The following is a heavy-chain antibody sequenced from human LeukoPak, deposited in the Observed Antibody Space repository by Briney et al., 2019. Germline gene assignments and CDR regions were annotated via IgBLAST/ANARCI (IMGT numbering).Heavy chain of an antibody. CDR2: IIPIFGTA. CDR1: GGTFSSYA. Sequence: ASVKVSCKASGGTFSSYAISWVRQAPGQGLEWMGGIIPIFGTANYAQKFHGRVTITTDESTSTAYMELSSLRSEDTAVYYCASRAAIMTTVTRRTPFGWDYWGQGTLVTVSS. V-gene: IGHV1-69*05. CDR3: ASRAAIMTTVTRRTPFGWDY. J-gene: IGHJ4*02. D-gene: IGHD4-17*01.